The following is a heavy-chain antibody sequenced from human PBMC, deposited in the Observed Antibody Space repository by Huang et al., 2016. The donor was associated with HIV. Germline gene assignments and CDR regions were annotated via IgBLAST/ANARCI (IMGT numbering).Heavy chain of an antibody. CDR3: ARGYRSTIDY. D-gene: IGHD4-4*01. V-gene: IGHV3-74*01. Sequence: EVQLVESGGGLVQPGGSLGLSCAASGFTFSSYWMHWVRQAPGKGRVWVSDINSEGSTTNDANSVKGRFTISRDNAKNTLYLQMNSLRAEDTAVYYCARGYRSTIDYWGQTTLVTVSS. J-gene: IGHJ4*02. CDR2: INSEGSTT. CDR1: GFTFSSYW.